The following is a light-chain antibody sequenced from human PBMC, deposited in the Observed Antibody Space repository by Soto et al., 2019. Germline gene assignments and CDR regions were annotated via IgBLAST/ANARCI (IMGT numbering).Light chain of an antibody. V-gene: IGKV2-28*01. Sequence: DIVMTQSPLSLPVTPGEPASISCRSSQSLLHSNGYNYLDWYLQKPGQSPHLLIYLGSNRASGVPDRFSGSGSGTDFTLKISRVEADDVGVYYCMQAVQTPPTFGQGTQVDIK. CDR2: LGS. CDR3: MQAVQTPPT. J-gene: IGKJ1*01. CDR1: QSLLHSNGYNY.